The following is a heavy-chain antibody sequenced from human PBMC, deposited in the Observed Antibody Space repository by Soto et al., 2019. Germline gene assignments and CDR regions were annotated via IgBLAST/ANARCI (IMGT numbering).Heavy chain of an antibody. CDR1: GFTFSSYG. V-gene: IGHV3-33*01. CDR3: AGLNEYSSSSVHYHYGMDV. J-gene: IGHJ6*02. Sequence: QVQLVESGGGVVQPGRSLRLSCAASGFTFSSYGMHWVRQAPGKGLEWVAVIWYDGSNKYYADSVKGRFTISRDNPKNTLYLQMNSLRAEDTAVYYCAGLNEYSSSSVHYHYGMDVWGQGTTVTVSS. CDR2: IWYDGSNK. D-gene: IGHD6-6*01.